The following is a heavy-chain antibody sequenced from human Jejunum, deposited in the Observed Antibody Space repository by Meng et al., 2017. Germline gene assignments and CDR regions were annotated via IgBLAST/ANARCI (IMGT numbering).Heavy chain of an antibody. J-gene: IGHJ4*02. V-gene: IGHV3-64*02. Sequence: ETLSLTCAASGFTFSTYATHWVRQASGKGLESVSAISGDGSSTYYADSVKGRFTISRDNSKNTLYLQMGSLRTEDTAVYYCAREDKGDYDYWGQGTLVTVSS. D-gene: IGHD2-21*01. CDR3: AREDKGDYDY. CDR2: ISGDGSST. CDR1: GFTFSTYA.